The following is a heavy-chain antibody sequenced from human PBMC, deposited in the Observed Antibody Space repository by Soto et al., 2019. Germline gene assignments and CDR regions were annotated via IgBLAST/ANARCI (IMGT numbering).Heavy chain of an antibody. V-gene: IGHV1-3*04. CDR2: ITTDKGKT. Sequence: GASVKVSCKTSGYTFTSYAMHWVRQAPGQRLEWLGWITTDKGKTNYAQKFQGRVTMTTDTSTSTAYMELRSLRSDDTAVYYCATRSPAFDYWGQGTLVTV. J-gene: IGHJ4*02. CDR3: ATRSPAFDY. CDR1: GYTFTSYA.